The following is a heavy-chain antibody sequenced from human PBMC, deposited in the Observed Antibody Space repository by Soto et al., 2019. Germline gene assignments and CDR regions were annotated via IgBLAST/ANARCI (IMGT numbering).Heavy chain of an antibody. CDR2: IYYSGST. V-gene: IGHV4-59*01. J-gene: IGHJ5*02. D-gene: IGHD3-3*01. CDR1: GGSISSYY. CDR3: ARGIDLWYYDFWSGSRSLNSNWFDP. Sequence: PSETLSLTCTVSGGSISSYYWSWIRQPPGKGLEWIGYIYYSGSTNYNPSLKSRVTISVDTSKNQFSLKLSSVTAADTAVYYCARGIDLWYYDFWSGSRSLNSNWFDPWGQGTLVTVSS.